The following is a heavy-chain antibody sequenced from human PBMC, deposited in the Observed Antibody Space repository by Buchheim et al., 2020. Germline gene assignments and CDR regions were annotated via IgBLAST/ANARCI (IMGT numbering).Heavy chain of an antibody. CDR3: ARGSRSRTSDY. V-gene: IGHV3-7*01. Sequence: EVQLVESGGGLVQPGGSVRLSCAASGFTFSNYWMSWVRQAPGKGLEWVGNTKPDGSDKYYVDSVNGRFTISRDKAKKSLFLQMNSLRAEDTAVYYCARGSRSRTSDYWGQGT. J-gene: IGHJ4*02. D-gene: IGHD2-8*01. CDR2: TKPDGSDK. CDR1: GFTFSNYW.